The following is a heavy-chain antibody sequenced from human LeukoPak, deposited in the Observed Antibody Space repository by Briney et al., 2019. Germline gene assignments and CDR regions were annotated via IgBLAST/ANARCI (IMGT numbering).Heavy chain of an antibody. V-gene: IGHV1-58*01. CDR3: AADPTARVYYYYGMDV. CDR1: GFTFTSSA. CDR2: IVVGSGNT. Sequence: TSVKVSCKASGFTFTSSAVQWVRQARGQRLEWIGWIVVGSGNTNYAQKFQGRVTITRDMSTSTAYMELSSLRSEDTAVYYCAADPTARVYYYYGMDVWGKGTTVTVSS. D-gene: IGHD4-17*01. J-gene: IGHJ6*04.